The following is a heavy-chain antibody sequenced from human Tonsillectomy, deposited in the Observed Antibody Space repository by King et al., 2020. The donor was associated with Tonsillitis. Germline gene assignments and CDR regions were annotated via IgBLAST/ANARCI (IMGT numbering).Heavy chain of an antibody. CDR2: ISGSGGST. Sequence: VQLVESGGGLVQPGGSLRLSCAASGFTFSSYAMSWVRQAPGKGLEWVSAISGSGGSTYYADSVKGRFTISRDNSKNTLYLQMNSLRAEDTAVYYCAKDRYDIFTGYYGLFDYWGQGTLVTVSS. CDR3: AKDRYDIFTGYYGLFDY. J-gene: IGHJ4*02. D-gene: IGHD3-9*01. V-gene: IGHV3-23*04. CDR1: GFTFSSYA.